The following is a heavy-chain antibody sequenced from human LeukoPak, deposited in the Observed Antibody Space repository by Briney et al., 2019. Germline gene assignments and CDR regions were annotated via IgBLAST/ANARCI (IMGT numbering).Heavy chain of an antibody. CDR3: ARGVSSLGHAFDI. J-gene: IGHJ3*02. V-gene: IGHV4-59*01. D-gene: IGHD7-27*01. Sequence: SETLSLTCTVSGGSISSYYWSWIRQPPGKGLEWIGYIYYSGSTNYNPSLKSRVTISVDTSKNQFSLKLSSVTAADTAGYYCARGVSSLGHAFDIWGQGTMVTVSS. CDR2: IYYSGST. CDR1: GGSISSYY.